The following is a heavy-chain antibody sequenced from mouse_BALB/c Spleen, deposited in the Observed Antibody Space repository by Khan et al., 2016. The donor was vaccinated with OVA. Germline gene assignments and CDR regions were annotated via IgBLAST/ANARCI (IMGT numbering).Heavy chain of an antibody. Sequence: EVQLQQSGTVLARPGASVKMSCKASGYSFTSYWIHWVQQRPGQGLEWIGTIYPGISDTRYNQKFTGKAKMTAVTSASTAYMELSSLTNEVSAFYYCTRSDDSFDVDYWGQGTTLTVSS. CDR2: IYPGISDT. D-gene: IGHD2-4*01. CDR1: GYSFTSYW. V-gene: IGHV1-5*01. J-gene: IGHJ2*01. CDR3: TRSDDSFDVDY.